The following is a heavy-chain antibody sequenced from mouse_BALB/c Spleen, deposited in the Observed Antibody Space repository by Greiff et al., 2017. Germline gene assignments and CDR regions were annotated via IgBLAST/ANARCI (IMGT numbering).Heavy chain of an antibody. CDR3: NAETY. CDR2: IDPENGDT. CDR1: GFNIKDYY. V-gene: IGHV14-4*02. J-gene: IGHJ3*01. Sequence: EVQLQQSGAELVRSGASVKLSCTASGFNIKDYYMHWVKQRPEQGLEWIGWIDPENGDTEYAPKFQGKATMTADTSSNTAYLQLSSLTSEDTAVCYCNAETYWGQGTLVTVSA.